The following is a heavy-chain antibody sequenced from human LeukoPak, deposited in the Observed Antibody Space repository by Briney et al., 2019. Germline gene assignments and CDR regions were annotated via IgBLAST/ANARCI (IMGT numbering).Heavy chain of an antibody. CDR2: IYDTGTPT. V-gene: IGHV4-59*08. J-gene: IGHJ4*02. D-gene: IGHD6-19*01. Sequence: SETLSFTCTVSGGSISGFVWSWIRQPPGEGLDYIGFIYDTGTPTNYNPLLKSRVTLSVDTSKNQFSLNLNSVTAADTAVYYCARLTKGEQWLAYYFDYWGQGALVTVSS. CDR1: GGSISGFV. CDR3: ARLTKGEQWLAYYFDY.